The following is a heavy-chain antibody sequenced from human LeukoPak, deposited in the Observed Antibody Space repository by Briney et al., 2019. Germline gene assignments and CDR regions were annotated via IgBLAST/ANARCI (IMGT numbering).Heavy chain of an antibody. CDR3: ARFSSSSAY. V-gene: IGHV1-2*02. J-gene: IGHJ4*02. CDR1: GYTFTSYG. D-gene: IGHD6-6*01. CDR2: INPNSGGT. Sequence: GASVKVSCRASGYTFTSYGISWVRLAPGQGLEWMGLINPNSGGTNYAQKFQGRVTMTRDTSISTAYMELSRLRSDDTAVYYCARFSSSSAYWGQGTLVTVSS.